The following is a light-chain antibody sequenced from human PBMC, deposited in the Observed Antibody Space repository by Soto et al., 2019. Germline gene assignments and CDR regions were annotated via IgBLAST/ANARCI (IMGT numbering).Light chain of an antibody. CDR1: QSIGSSY. J-gene: IGKJ1*01. CDR3: QQYGSSGT. CDR2: GAS. Sequence: EIVLTHSPVTISLSPVERSTLSCRASQSIGSSYLVWFQQKAGQAPRLLIYGASNRATGIPDRFSGSGSGTDFTLTISRLEPEDFAVYYCQQYGSSGTFGQGTKV. V-gene: IGKV3-20*01.